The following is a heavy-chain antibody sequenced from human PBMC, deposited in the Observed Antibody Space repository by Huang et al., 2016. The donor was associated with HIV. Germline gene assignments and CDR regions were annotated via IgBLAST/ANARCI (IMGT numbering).Heavy chain of an antibody. CDR3: AHRSASGWKQEYFHH. V-gene: IGHV2-5*01. CDR2: INCNNDK. CDR1: GFSLHIASAC. J-gene: IGHJ1*01. Sequence: QITLKESGHALVKHTQTLTLTCTFSGFSLHIASACVVCSRHRPGKVLCCVALINCNNDKLYSSSLNNRLTISKEPTKTQVVLTMTNMDPVDTATYYCAHRSASGWKQEYFHHWGQGTLVTVSS. D-gene: IGHD6-19*01.